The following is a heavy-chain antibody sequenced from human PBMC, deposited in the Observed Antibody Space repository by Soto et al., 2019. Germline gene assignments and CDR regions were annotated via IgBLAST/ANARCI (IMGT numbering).Heavy chain of an antibody. CDR2: IYYSGST. V-gene: IGHV4-59*01. J-gene: IGHJ4*02. D-gene: IGHD5-18*01. CDR1: GGSISSYY. CDR3: ARDGGDTAMAY. Sequence: SETLSLTCTVSGGSISSYYWSWIRQPPGKGLEWIGYIYYSGSTNYNPSLKSRVTISVDTSKNQFSLKLSSVTAADTAVYYCARDGGDTAMAYWGQGTLVTVSS.